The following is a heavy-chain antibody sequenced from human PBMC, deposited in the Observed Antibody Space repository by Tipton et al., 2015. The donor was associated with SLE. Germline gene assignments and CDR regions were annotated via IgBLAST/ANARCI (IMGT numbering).Heavy chain of an antibody. CDR1: GFTFGSFA. V-gene: IGHV3-23*01. Sequence: SLRLSCAASGFTFGSFAMSWVRQAPGKGLEWVSGISGSGSTTYYADSVKGRLTISRDNSKNALFLQMNSLRAEDTAVYYCANQRYSSDVRGFAYWGQGTLVTVSS. CDR2: ISGSGSTT. D-gene: IGHD6-19*01. J-gene: IGHJ4*02. CDR3: ANQRYSSDVRGFAY.